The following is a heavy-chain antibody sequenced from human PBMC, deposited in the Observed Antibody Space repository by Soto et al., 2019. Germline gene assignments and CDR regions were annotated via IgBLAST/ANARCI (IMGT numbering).Heavy chain of an antibody. CDR2: INWNSGSI. J-gene: IGHJ1*01. V-gene: IGHV3-9*01. CDR1: GFTFDDYA. D-gene: IGHD6-13*01. Sequence: LRLSCAASGFTFDDYAMHWVRQVPGKGLEWVSGINWNSGSIGYADSVKGRFAISRDKAKNSLHLQMNSLRAEDTAFYYCVKDESINWYSGHFRHWGQGTLVTVSS. CDR3: VKDESINWYSGHFRH.